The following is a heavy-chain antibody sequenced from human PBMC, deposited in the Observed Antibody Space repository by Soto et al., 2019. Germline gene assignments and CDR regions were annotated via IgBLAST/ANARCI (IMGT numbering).Heavy chain of an antibody. CDR2: IYYSGST. CDR1: GGSISSYY. D-gene: IGHD4-17*01. V-gene: IGHV4-59*01. J-gene: IGHJ4*02. CDR3: ARGNYGGNDY. Sequence: QVQLQESGPGLVKPSETLSLTCTVSGGSISSYYWSWIRQPPGKGLEWIGYIYYSGSTYYNPSLKSRVTISVGTSKNQFSLKLSSVTAADTAVYYCARGNYGGNDYWGQGTLVTVSS.